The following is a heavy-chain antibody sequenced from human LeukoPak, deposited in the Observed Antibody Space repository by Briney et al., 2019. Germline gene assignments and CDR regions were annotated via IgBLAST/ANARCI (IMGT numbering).Heavy chain of an antibody. CDR2: IYHSGST. CDR3: ASHYYYGSGSYYNYFDY. D-gene: IGHD3-10*01. J-gene: IGHJ4*02. CDR1: GYSISSGYY. Sequence: SETLSLTCTVSGYSISSGYYWGWIRQPPGKGLEWIGSIYHSGSTYYNPSLKSRVTISVDTSKNQFSLKLSSVTAADTAVYYCASHYYYGSGSYYNYFDYWGQGTLVTVSS. V-gene: IGHV4-38-2*02.